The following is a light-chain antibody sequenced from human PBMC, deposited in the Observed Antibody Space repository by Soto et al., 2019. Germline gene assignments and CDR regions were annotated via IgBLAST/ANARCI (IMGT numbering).Light chain of an antibody. CDR1: QSVGSN. CDR3: XXXXNWPPDRT. V-gene: IGKV3-15*01. CDR2: GAS. J-gene: IGKJ1*01. Sequence: EIVMTQSPATLSVSPGERATLSCRASQSVGSNLAWYQQKPGQAPRLLIYGASTRATGIPARISGSGSGTXXXXXXXXXXSEDXAIXXXXXXXNWPPDRTFGQGTKVEIK.